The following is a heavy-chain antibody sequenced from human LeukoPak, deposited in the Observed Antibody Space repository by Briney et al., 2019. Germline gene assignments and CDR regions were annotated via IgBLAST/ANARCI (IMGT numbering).Heavy chain of an antibody. V-gene: IGHV3-23*01. J-gene: IGHJ4*02. Sequence: GGSLRLSCAASGFTFSSYAMSWVRQAPGKGLEWVSAISGSGGSTYYADSVKGRFTISRDNSKNTLYLQMNSLRAEDTAVYYCATRIMITFGGVIVEGPFDYWGQGTLVTVSS. CDR2: ISGSGGST. D-gene: IGHD3-16*02. CDR1: GFTFSSYA. CDR3: ATRIMITFGGVIVEGPFDY.